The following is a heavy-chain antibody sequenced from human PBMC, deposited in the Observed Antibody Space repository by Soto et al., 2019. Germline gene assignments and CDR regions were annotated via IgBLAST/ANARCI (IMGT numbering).Heavy chain of an antibody. D-gene: IGHD2-2*02. CDR3: ARDHCSTTSCYTVWFDP. J-gene: IGHJ5*02. CDR2: INSDGSAT. Sequence: GGSLRLSCAASGFTFSKHWMHWVRQAPGKGLVWVSRINSDGSATNYADSVKGRFTISRDNAENTLYLHMSSLRAEDTAVYYCARDHCSTTSCYTVWFDPWGQGTLVTV. V-gene: IGHV3-74*01. CDR1: GFTFSKHW.